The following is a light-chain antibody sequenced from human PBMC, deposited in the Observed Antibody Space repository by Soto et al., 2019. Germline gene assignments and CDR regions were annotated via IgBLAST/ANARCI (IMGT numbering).Light chain of an antibody. Sequence: QYALTQPRSVSGSPGQSVTISCTGTSSDVGDYNYVSWYQQHPGKAPKLMIYDVSKRPSGVPDRFSGSKSGNTASLTISGLQADDEADYYCCSYAGSYTFEVFGGGTKLTVL. CDR3: CSYAGSYTFEV. J-gene: IGLJ2*01. V-gene: IGLV2-11*01. CDR2: DVS. CDR1: SSDVGDYNY.